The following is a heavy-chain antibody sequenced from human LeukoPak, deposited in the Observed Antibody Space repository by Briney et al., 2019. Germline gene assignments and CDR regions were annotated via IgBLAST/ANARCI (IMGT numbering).Heavy chain of an antibody. CDR3: AKDNSAGYQPDY. D-gene: IGHD3-9*01. V-gene: IGHV3-23*01. CDR1: GFTFSSYA. J-gene: IGHJ4*02. Sequence: GGSLRLSCAASGFTFSSYAMSWVRQAPGRGLEWVSAISGSGGSTYYADSVKGRFTISRDNSKNTLYLQMNSLRAEDTAVYYCAKDNSAGYQPDYWGQGTLVAVSS. CDR2: ISGSGGST.